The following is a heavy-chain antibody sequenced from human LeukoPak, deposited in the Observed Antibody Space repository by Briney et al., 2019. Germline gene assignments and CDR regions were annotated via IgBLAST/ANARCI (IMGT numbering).Heavy chain of an antibody. CDR1: GYTFTGYY. V-gene: IGHV1-2*02. CDR2: INPNSGGT. CDR3: ARDRGGYDSFDC. J-gene: IGHJ4*02. Sequence: ASVKVSCQASGYTFTGYYMHWVRQAPGQGLEWMGWINPNSGGTNYAQKFQGRVTMTRDTSISTAYMELSRLRSDDTAVYYCARDRGGYDSFDCWGQGTLVSVSS. D-gene: IGHD5-12*01.